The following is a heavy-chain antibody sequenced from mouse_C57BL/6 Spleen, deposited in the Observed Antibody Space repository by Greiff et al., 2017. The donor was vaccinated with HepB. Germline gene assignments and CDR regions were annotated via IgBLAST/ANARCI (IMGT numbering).Heavy chain of an antibody. V-gene: IGHV6-6*01. CDR1: GFTFSDAW. D-gene: IGHD1-1*01. J-gene: IGHJ3*01. CDR2: IRNKANNPAS. CDR3: SKGVYYYSSSPGFAY. Sequence: EVMLVESGGGLVQPGGSMKLSCAASGFTFSDAWMDWVRQSPEKGLEWVAEIRNKANNPASYYAESGKGMFTISRDDSKSSVYLQMIRLRAEDTGIYYCSKGVYYYSSSPGFAYWGQGTLVTVSA.